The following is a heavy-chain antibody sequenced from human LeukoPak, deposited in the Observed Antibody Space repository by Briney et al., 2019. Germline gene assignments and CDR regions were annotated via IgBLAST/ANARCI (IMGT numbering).Heavy chain of an antibody. V-gene: IGHV3-23*01. D-gene: IGHD5-18*01. CDR1: GFTFSSYA. CDR3: AKSYSYGPYYYYGMDV. J-gene: IGHJ6*02. Sequence: GGSLRLSCAASGFTFSSYAMSWVRQAPGKGLEWVSAISGSGGSTYYADSVKGRFTISRDNSKNTLYLQMNSLRAEDTAAYYCAKSYSYGPYYYYGMDVWGQGTTVTVSS. CDR2: ISGSGGST.